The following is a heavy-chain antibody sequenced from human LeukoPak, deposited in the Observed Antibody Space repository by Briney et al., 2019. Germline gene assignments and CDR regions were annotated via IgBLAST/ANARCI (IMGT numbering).Heavy chain of an antibody. CDR3: AKDQPLQLWGTYFDY. V-gene: IGHV3-30*02. CDR2: IRYDGSNK. Sequence: GGSLRLSCAASGFTFSSYGMHWVRQAPGKGLEWVAFIRYDGSNKYYADSVKGRFTISRDNSKNTLYLQMNSLRAEDTAVYYCAKDQPLQLWGTYFDYWGQGTLVTVSS. J-gene: IGHJ4*02. D-gene: IGHD5-18*01. CDR1: GFTFSSYG.